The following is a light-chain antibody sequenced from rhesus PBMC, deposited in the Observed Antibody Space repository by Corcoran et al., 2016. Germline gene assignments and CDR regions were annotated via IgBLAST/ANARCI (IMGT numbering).Light chain of an antibody. CDR3: IQYNSNPVT. CDR1: MAISTY. CDR2: AAS. J-gene: IGKJ3*01. V-gene: IGKV1-43*01. Sequence: DIQMTQSPSSLSAPVGNRFTITSRAIMAISTYLNWFQKKQEKAPKCLILAASILESGVPSRFGGIGFGTDFTLTISSLQPEDFATYYCIQYNSNPVTFGPGTKLDIK.